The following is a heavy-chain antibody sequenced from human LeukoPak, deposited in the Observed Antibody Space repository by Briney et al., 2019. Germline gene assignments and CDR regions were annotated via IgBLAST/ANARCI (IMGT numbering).Heavy chain of an antibody. V-gene: IGHV4-30-4*08. D-gene: IGHD3-3*01. CDR2: IYYSGST. Sequence: NPSETLSLTCTVSGGSISSGDYYWSWIRQPPGKGLEWIGYIYYSGSTYYNPSLKSRVTISVDTSKNQFSLKLSSVTAADTAVYYCARPPLGLRFLEWLFPDYWGQGTLVTVSS. CDR3: ARPPLGLRFLEWLFPDY. J-gene: IGHJ4*02. CDR1: GGSISSGDYY.